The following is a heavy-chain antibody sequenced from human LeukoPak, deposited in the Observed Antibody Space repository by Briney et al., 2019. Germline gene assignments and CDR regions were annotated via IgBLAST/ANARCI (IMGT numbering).Heavy chain of an antibody. Sequence: PGGSLRLSCAASGFTFSSYAMSWVRQAPGQGLEWVSSISGSGGSTYYADSVKGRFTISRDNSKNTLYLQMNGLRADDTAVYYCAKFGEQDSGGYFDDAFDIWGQGTMVTVSS. V-gene: IGHV3-23*01. CDR2: ISGSGGST. CDR3: AKFGEQDSGGYFDDAFDI. CDR1: GFTFSSYA. D-gene: IGHD3-22*01. J-gene: IGHJ3*02.